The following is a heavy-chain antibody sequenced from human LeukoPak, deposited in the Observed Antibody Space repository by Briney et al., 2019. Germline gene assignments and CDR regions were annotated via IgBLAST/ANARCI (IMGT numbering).Heavy chain of an antibody. J-gene: IGHJ4*02. CDR2: IHNSGST. CDR1: GGSISSSYYY. Sequence: SETLSLTCTVSGGSISSSYYYWGWVRQPPGKGLEWIGNIHNSGSTYYNPSLKSRLTIYVDTSKNQLSLKLSSVTAADTAVYYCARQVTFGYAYAYYFDYWGQGTLVTVSS. D-gene: IGHD5-18*01. V-gene: IGHV4-39*01. CDR3: ARQVTFGYAYAYYFDY.